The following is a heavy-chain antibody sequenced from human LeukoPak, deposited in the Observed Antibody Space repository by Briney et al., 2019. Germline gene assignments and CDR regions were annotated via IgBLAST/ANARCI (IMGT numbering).Heavy chain of an antibody. CDR3: AKDDGSGFGRGYFDY. CDR2: TSNSGGST. Sequence: GGSLRLSCTAYGVTFRSYAMSWVRQAPEKGLEWVSATSNSGGSTYYADSVKGRFTISRDNSKSTLYLQINSPRAEDTAVYYCAKDDGSGFGRGYFDYRGQGALVTVSS. J-gene: IGHJ4*02. V-gene: IGHV3-23*01. D-gene: IGHD3-10*01. CDR1: GVTFRSYA.